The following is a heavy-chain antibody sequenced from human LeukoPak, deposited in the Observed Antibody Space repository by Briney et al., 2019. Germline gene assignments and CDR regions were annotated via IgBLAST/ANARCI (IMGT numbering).Heavy chain of an antibody. Sequence: SETLSLTCTVSGGSISSSSYYWGWIRQPPGKGLEWIESIYYSGSTYYNPSLKSRVTISVDTSKNQFSLKLSSVTAADTAVYYCGATSLKQWLQKANWGQGTLVTVSS. CDR3: GATSLKQWLQKAN. J-gene: IGHJ4*02. V-gene: IGHV4-39*01. CDR1: GGSISSSSYY. CDR2: IYYSGST. D-gene: IGHD6-19*01.